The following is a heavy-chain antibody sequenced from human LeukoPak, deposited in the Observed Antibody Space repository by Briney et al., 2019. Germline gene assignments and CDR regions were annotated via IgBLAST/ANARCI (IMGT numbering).Heavy chain of an antibody. V-gene: IGHV4-59*08. CDR2: IYYSGST. D-gene: IGHD4-17*01. J-gene: IGHJ4*02. CDR1: GASISDYY. CDR3: ARHGVDYGEEINFDY. Sequence: SETLSLTCIVSGASISDYYWSWIRQPPGKGLEWIGYIYYSGSTNYNPSLKSRVTISVDTSKNQFSLKLSSVTAAETAVYYCARHGVDYGEEINFDYWGQGTLVTVSS.